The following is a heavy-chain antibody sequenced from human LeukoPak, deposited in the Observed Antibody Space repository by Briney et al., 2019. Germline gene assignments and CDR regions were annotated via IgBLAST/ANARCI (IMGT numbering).Heavy chain of an antibody. D-gene: IGHD2-15*01. J-gene: IGHJ4*02. CDR2: ISSSSSSYI. Sequence: GGSLRLSCAASGFAFSSYSMNWVRQAPGKGLEWVSSISSSSSSYIYYADSVKGRFTISRDNAKNSLYLQMNSLRAEDTAVYYCARVPVVVAASYFDYWGQGTLVTVSS. CDR3: ARVPVVVAASYFDY. V-gene: IGHV3-21*01. CDR1: GFAFSSYS.